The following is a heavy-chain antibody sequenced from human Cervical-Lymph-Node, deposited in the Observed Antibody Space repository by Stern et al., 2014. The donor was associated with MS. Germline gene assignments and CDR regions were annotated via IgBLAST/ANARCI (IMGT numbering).Heavy chain of an antibody. CDR3: TIDQGGIAAY. J-gene: IGHJ4*02. Sequence: QVQLVQSGAVVKKPGSSVKVSCSTSGVTFSISSISWVRHAPGQGLEWMGGITPMFGKPNYARKFQGRVATTADESASTAYMELSTLRSEDTATYFCTIDQGGIAAYWGQGTLVTVSS. CDR1: GVTFSISS. D-gene: IGHD6-13*01. V-gene: IGHV1-69*01. CDR2: ITPMFGKP.